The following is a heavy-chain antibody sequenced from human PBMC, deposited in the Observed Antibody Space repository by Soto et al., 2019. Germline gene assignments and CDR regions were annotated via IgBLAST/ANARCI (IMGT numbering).Heavy chain of an antibody. D-gene: IGHD1-26*01. V-gene: IGHV3-33*01. Sequence: QVQLVESGGGVVQPGRSLRLSCAASGFTFSSYGMHWVRQAPGKGLEWVAVIWYDGSNKYYADSVKGRFTISRDNYKNTLYLQMNSLRAEDTAVYYCARDRRVAWPGAGPVIDYGMDVWGQGTTVTVSS. CDR2: IWYDGSNK. CDR1: GFTFSSYG. J-gene: IGHJ6*02. CDR3: ARDRRVAWPGAGPVIDYGMDV.